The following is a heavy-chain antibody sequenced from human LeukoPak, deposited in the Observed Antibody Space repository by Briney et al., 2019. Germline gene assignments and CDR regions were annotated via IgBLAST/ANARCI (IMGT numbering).Heavy chain of an antibody. D-gene: IGHD3-16*01. V-gene: IGHV1-24*01. CDR2: FDPEDGET. Sequence: WASVKVSCKVSGYTLTELSMHWVRQAPGKGLEWMGGFDPEDGETIYAQKFQGRVTMTEDTSTDTAYMELSSLRSEDTAVYYCATGLDRATDAFDIWGQGTMVTVSS. J-gene: IGHJ3*02. CDR1: GYTLTELS. CDR3: ATGLDRATDAFDI.